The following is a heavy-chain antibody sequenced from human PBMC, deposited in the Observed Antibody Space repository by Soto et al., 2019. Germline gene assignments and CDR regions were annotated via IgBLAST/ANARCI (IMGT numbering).Heavy chain of an antibody. CDR3: ARATAMVSHGMDV. J-gene: IGHJ6*02. Sequence: SETLSLTCTFSGGSISSGGYYWSWIRQHPGKGLEWIGYIYYSGSTYYNPSLKSRVTISVDTSKNQFSLKLSSVTAADTAVYYCARATAMVSHGMDVWGQGTTVTVSS. CDR2: IYYSGST. V-gene: IGHV4-31*03. CDR1: GGSISSGGYY. D-gene: IGHD5-18*01.